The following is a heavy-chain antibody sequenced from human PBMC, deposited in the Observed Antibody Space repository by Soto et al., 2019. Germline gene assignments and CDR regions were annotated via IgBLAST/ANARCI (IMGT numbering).Heavy chain of an antibody. V-gene: IGHV4-39*01. CDR1: GVSLNSGHYY. Sequence: LSLTCSVSGVSLNSGHYYWVWVRQSPGKGLAWIASVYYDESTYYNPSLKSRVTISIDKPRNQFSLTLKSVTAADTAVYYCGKVLIGATRHADVDSWGQGARVTVSS. CDR3: GKVLIGATRHADVDS. CDR2: VYYDEST. J-gene: IGHJ4*02. D-gene: IGHD2-15*01.